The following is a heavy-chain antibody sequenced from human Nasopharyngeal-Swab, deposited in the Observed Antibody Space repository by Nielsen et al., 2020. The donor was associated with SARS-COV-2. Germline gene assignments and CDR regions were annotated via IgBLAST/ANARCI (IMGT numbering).Heavy chain of an antibody. V-gene: IGHV5-10-1*01. CDR2: IDPSDSYT. CDR1: GYSFTSYW. J-gene: IGHJ4*02. D-gene: IGHD3-3*01. Sequence: GESLKISCKGSGYSFTSYWISWVRQMPGKGLEWMGRIDPSDSYTNYSPSFQGHVTISADKSISTAYLQWSSLKASDTAMYYCARTVNDFWSGYYPDYWGQGTPVTVSS. CDR3: ARTVNDFWSGYYPDY.